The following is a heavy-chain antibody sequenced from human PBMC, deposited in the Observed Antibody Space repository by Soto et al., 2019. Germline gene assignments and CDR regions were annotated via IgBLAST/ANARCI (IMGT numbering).Heavy chain of an antibody. Sequence: QVQLVQSGAEVKKPGSSVKVSCKASGGTFSSYAISWVRQAPGQGLEWMGGIIPIFGTANYAQKFQGRVTITADESTSTAYMELSSPRFEDTAVYYCARRPRRNYYSGIDVWGQGTTVTFSS. V-gene: IGHV1-69*12. CDR3: ARRPRRNYYSGIDV. CDR1: GGTFSSYA. CDR2: IIPIFGTA. J-gene: IGHJ6*02.